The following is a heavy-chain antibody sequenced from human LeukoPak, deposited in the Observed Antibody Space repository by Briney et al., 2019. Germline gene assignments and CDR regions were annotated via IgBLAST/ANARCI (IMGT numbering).Heavy chain of an antibody. J-gene: IGHJ4*02. Sequence: GESLKISCKGSGYSFTTYWIGWVRQMPGKGLEWMGIIYPGDSDTRYSPSFQGQVTISADKSISTAYLQWSGLKASDTAMYYCARPLCSSSWCDFDYWGQGTLVTVSS. V-gene: IGHV5-51*01. CDR2: IYPGDSDT. CDR3: ARPLCSSSWCDFDY. D-gene: IGHD6-13*01. CDR1: GYSFTTYW.